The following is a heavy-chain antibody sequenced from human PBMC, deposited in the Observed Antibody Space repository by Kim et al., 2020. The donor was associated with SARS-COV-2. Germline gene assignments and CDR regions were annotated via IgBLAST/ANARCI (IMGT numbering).Heavy chain of an antibody. Sequence: GGSLRLSCAASGFTFSSYEMNWVRQAPGKGLEWVSYISSSGSTIYYADSVKGRFTISRDNAKNSLYLQMNSLRAEDTAVYYCARIGRELPTDYWGQGTLVTVSS. CDR2: ISSSGSTI. J-gene: IGHJ4*02. CDR3: ARIGRELPTDY. D-gene: IGHD1-26*01. CDR1: GFTFSSYE. V-gene: IGHV3-48*03.